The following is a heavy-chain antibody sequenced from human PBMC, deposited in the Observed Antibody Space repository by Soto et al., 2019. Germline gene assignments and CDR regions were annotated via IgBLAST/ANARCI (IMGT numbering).Heavy chain of an antibody. CDR1: GYTFTSYG. CDR3: ARYDIVVVVAATDYYGMDV. Sequence: QVQLVQPGAEVKKPGASVKVSCKASGYTFTSYGISWVRQAPGQGLEWMGWISAYNGNTNYAQKLQGRVTMTTDTSTSTAYMELRSLRSDDTAVYYCARYDIVVVVAATDYYGMDVWGQGTTVTVSS. V-gene: IGHV1-18*01. D-gene: IGHD2-15*01. CDR2: ISAYNGNT. J-gene: IGHJ6*02.